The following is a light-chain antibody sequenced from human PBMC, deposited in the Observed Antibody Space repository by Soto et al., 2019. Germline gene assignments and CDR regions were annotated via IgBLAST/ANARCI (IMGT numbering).Light chain of an antibody. J-gene: IGKJ1*01. CDR2: TAS. CDR1: QRISNL. CDR3: QQSYTTLWT. Sequence: DIQMTQSPSSLTASVGESVTITFRASQRISNLLNWYQQKPGKAPKLLIHTASSLQTRVPSRFNGSGSGTDFSLTINSLQPEDFATYYCQQSYTTLWTFGQGTKVDVK. V-gene: IGKV1-39*01.